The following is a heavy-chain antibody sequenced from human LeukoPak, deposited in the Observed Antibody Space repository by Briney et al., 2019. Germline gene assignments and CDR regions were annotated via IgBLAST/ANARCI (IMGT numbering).Heavy chain of an antibody. CDR1: GGSIRSGDYY. J-gene: IGHJ4*02. CDR2: IYYSGST. CDR3: ARGDYYGSGSYPDY. Sequence: SQTLSLTCTVSGGSIRSGDYYWSWIRQPPGKGLEWIGYIYYSGSTYYNPSLKSRVTISVDTSKNQFSLWLSSVTAADTAVYYCARGDYYGSGSYPDYWGQGTLVTVSS. V-gene: IGHV4-30-4*01. D-gene: IGHD3-10*01.